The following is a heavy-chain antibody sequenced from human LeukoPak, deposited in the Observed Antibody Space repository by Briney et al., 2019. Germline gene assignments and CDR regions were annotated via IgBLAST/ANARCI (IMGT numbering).Heavy chain of an antibody. CDR2: INPNSGGT. CDR1: GYTFTGYY. D-gene: IGHD5-12*01. Sequence: ASVKVSCKASGYTFTGYYMHWVRQAPGQGLEWMGWINPNSGGTNYAQKFQGRVTMTRDTSISTAYMELSRLRSDDTAVYYCARGRDSGYTTGGWFDPWGQGTLVTVSS. CDR3: ARGRDSGYTTGGWFDP. J-gene: IGHJ5*02. V-gene: IGHV1-2*02.